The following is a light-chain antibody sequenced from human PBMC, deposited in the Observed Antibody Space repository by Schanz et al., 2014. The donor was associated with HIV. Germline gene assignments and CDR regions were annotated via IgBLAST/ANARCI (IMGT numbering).Light chain of an antibody. CDR1: HSIDSG. CDR2: EAS. Sequence: DIQMTQSPSTLSASVGDRVSITCRSTHSIDSGLAWYQQKPGKAPNLLIYEASTLETGVPSRFRGSGSGTEFTLTIISLQPDDFATYYCQQYNSHSTFGQGTKVEIK. V-gene: IGKV1-5*03. J-gene: IGKJ1*01. CDR3: QQYNSHST.